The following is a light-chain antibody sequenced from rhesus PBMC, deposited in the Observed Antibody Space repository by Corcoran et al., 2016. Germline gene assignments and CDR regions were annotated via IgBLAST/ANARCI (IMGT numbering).Light chain of an antibody. CDR1: ESVSS. Sequence: ILMTQSPATLSLSPGERATLSCRASESVSSLAWYQQKPGQAPRLLIYVISIRAHGVPARFSGSGSVTDVTRTISSLEPEDVAVYYCLQHSDWPLTFGGGTKVELK. CDR3: LQHSDWPLT. V-gene: IGKV3-24*01. CDR2: VIS. J-gene: IGKJ4*01.